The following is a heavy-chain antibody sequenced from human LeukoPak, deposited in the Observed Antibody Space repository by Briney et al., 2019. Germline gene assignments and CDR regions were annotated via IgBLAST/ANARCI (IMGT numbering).Heavy chain of an antibody. J-gene: IGHJ4*02. CDR3: ARGGMWELLNALCY. Sequence: GGSLRLSCAASGFTFSSYAMHWVRQAPGKGLEGVAVISYDGSNKYYADSVKGRFTISRDNSKNTLYLQMNSLRAEDTAVYYCARGGMWELLNALCYWGQGTLSPSPQ. D-gene: IGHD1-26*01. CDR1: GFTFSSYA. V-gene: IGHV3-30-3*01. CDR2: ISYDGSNK.